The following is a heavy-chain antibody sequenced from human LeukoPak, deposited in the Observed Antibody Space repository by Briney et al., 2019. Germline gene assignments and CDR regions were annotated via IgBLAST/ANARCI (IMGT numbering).Heavy chain of an antibody. CDR3: AKDVTFEWLRMY. J-gene: IGHJ4*02. CDR1: GFTFSSYG. CDR2: ISYDGSNK. V-gene: IGHV3-30*18. Sequence: PGGSLRFSCAASGFTFSSYGMHWVRQAPGKGLEWVAVISYDGSNKYYADSVKGRFTISRDNSKNTLYLQMNSLRAEDTAVYYCAKDVTFEWLRMYWGQGTLVTVSS. D-gene: IGHD5-12*01.